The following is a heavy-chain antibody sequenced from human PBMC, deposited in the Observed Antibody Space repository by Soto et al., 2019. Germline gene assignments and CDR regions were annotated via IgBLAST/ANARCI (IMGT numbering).Heavy chain of an antibody. Sequence: QVQLVQSVAEVKKPGSSVKVYCKASGGTFSSYAISWVRQAPGQGLEWMGWIIPIFGPANYAKKCHGRVTVTADKSTSTAYMEVSSLICEDTAVYSCAWSPAVAGNGRGCYFDFWGRGTLVTVSS. D-gene: IGHD6-13*01. CDR1: GGTFSSYA. J-gene: IGHJ2*01. CDR2: IIPIFGPA. V-gene: IGHV1-69*06. CDR3: AWSPAVAGNGRGCYFDF.